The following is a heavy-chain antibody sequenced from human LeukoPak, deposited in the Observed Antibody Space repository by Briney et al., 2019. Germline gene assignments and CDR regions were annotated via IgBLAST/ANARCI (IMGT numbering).Heavy chain of an antibody. Sequence: GGSLRLSCAASGFTFSSHRMNWVRQAPGKGLEWVSYISSSGSTIYYADSVKGRFTIPRDNAKNSLYLQMNSLRAEDTAVYYCAELGITMIGGVWGKGTTVTISS. D-gene: IGHD3-10*02. V-gene: IGHV3-48*03. CDR3: AELGITMIGGV. CDR1: GFTFSSHR. J-gene: IGHJ6*04. CDR2: ISSSGSTI.